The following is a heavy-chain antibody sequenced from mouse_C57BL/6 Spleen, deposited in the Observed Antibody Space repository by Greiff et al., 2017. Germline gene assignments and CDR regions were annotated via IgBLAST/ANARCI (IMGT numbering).Heavy chain of an antibody. CDR1: GFTFSDYG. J-gene: IGHJ2*01. Sequence: EVQLVESGGGLVKPGGSLKLSCAASGFTFSDYGMHWVRQAPEKGLEWVAYISSGSSTIYYANTVKGRFTISRDNAKNTLFLQRTSLRSEDTAMYYCARGRTYPLDYWGQGTTLTVSS. V-gene: IGHV5-17*01. CDR2: ISSGSSTI. CDR3: ARGRTYPLDY.